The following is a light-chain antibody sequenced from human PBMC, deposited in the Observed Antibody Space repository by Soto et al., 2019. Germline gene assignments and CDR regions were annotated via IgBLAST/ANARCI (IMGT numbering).Light chain of an antibody. V-gene: IGLV1-40*01. Sequence: QSVLTQPPSVSGAPGQRVTISCTGSSSNIGAGYDVRWYQQLPGTAPKLLIYGNSNRPSGVPDRFSGSKSGTSASLAITGLQAEDEVDYSGQSYESSLSGRFYVFGTGTKVTVL. CDR2: GNS. CDR3: QSYESSLSGRFYV. CDR1: SSNIGAGYD. J-gene: IGLJ1*01.